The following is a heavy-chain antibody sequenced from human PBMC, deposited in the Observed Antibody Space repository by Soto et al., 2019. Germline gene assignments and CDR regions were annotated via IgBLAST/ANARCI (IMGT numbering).Heavy chain of an antibody. Sequence: QVQLVESGGGVVQPGRSLKLFCAASGFSFNDKAMHWVRQAPGMGLEWVAVISFDGKNKYYADFVKGRFTISRDDSKDTLYLQMISLRPEEKSVSYCVSGNGNNLLDYWGQGTLVTVS. CDR2: ISFDGKNK. V-gene: IGHV3-30*04. CDR3: VSGNGNNLLDY. CDR1: GFSFNDKA. J-gene: IGHJ4*02. D-gene: IGHD1-1*01.